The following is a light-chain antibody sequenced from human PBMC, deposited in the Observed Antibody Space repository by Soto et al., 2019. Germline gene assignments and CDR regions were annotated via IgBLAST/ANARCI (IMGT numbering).Light chain of an antibody. Sequence: EIVMTQSPATLSVSPGDRGTLSCRASQSVSSNLAWYQQKPGQAPRLLIYGASTRATGIPARFSGSGSGTEFTLTISSLQSEDFAVYYCQQYNNWPPMAFGQGTKVEIK. J-gene: IGKJ1*01. CDR2: GAS. V-gene: IGKV3-15*01. CDR1: QSVSSN. CDR3: QQYNNWPPMA.